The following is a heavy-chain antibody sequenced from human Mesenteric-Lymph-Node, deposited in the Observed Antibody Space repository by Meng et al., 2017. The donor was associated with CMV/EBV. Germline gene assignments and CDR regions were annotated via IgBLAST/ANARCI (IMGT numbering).Heavy chain of an antibody. V-gene: IGHV3-15*01. D-gene: IGHD3-3*01. CDR2: IKSKTDGGTT. CDR1: GFTFSNAW. CDR3: AGQFLEWPSPLDY. J-gene: IGHJ4*02. Sequence: GESLKISCAASGFTFSNAWMSWVRQAPGKGLEWVGRIKSKTDGGTTDYAAPVKGRFTISRDDSKNTLYLQMNSLRAEDTAVYYCAGQFLEWPSPLDYWGQGTLVTVSS.